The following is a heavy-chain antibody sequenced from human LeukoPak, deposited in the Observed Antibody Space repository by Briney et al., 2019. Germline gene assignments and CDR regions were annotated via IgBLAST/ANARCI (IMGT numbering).Heavy chain of an antibody. CDR3: ARRGSSWYFDY. J-gene: IGHJ4*02. V-gene: IGHV3-9*01. Sequence: GGSLRLSCAASGFTFDNYAINWVRQPPGKGLEWDSGINWNSGSIAYADSLKGRFTISRDNAKNSLYLQMNSLGAEATALYYCARRGSSWYFDYWGQGTLVTVSS. CDR1: GFTFDNYA. D-gene: IGHD6-13*01. CDR2: INWNSGSI.